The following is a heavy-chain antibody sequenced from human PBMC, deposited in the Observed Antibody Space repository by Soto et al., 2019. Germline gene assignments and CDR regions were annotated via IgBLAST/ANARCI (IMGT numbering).Heavy chain of an antibody. CDR1: GFTFSSYG. CDR3: AKALSGSSGYYFDY. CDR2: ISYDGSNK. V-gene: IGHV3-30*18. D-gene: IGHD3-22*01. Sequence: QVQLVESGGGVVQPGRSLRLSCAASGFTFSSYGMHWVRQAPGKGLEWVAVISYDGSNKYYADSVKGRFTIPRDNSQNPLYLQMNSLRAEDTAVYYCAKALSGSSGYYFDYWGQGTLVTVSS. J-gene: IGHJ4*02.